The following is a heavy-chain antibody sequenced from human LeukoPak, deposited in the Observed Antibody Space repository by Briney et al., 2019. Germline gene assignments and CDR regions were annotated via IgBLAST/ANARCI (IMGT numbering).Heavy chain of an antibody. Sequence: SETLSLTCAVYGGSFSGYYWSWIRQLPGKGLEWIGEINHSGSTNYNPSLKSRVTISVDTSKNQFSLKLSSVTAADTAVYYCARGRGRSGYYGWGQGTLVTVSS. J-gene: IGHJ4*02. CDR3: ARGRGRSGYYG. V-gene: IGHV4-34*01. D-gene: IGHD3-3*01. CDR2: INHSGST. CDR1: GGSFSGYY.